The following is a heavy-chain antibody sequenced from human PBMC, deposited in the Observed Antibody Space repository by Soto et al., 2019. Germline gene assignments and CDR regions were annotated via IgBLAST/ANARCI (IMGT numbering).Heavy chain of an antibody. CDR2: IYYSGST. Sequence: SETLSLTCAVSGDSMSSSDYYWGWIRQPPGKGLEWIGSIYYSGSTYYNPSLRSRVAISVDTSKNQFSLKLKSVTAADTAIYYCARRTVNIRTFYSGLKTHCFDYWGQGAPVTVSS. CDR3: ARRTVNIRTFYSGLKTHCFDY. CDR1: GDSMSSSDYY. J-gene: IGHJ4*02. D-gene: IGHD6-19*01. V-gene: IGHV4-39*01.